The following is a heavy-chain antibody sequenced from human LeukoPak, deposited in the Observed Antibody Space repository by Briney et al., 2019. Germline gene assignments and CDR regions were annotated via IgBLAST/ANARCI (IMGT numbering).Heavy chain of an antibody. CDR2: ITGSAKTT. CDR1: GFTFASHA. D-gene: IGHD5-18*01. CDR3: TKEDRQLVCAY. Sequence: GGSLRLSCEASGFTFASHAKGWVRQAPGKGLEWVSSITGSAKTTYYADSVKGRFTISRDNSRNTVDLQLTSLRAEDTATYYCTKEDRQLVCAYWGQGTLVTVSS. J-gene: IGHJ4*02. V-gene: IGHV3-23*01.